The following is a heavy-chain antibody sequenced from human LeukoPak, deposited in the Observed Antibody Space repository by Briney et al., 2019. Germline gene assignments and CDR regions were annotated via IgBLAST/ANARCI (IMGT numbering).Heavy chain of an antibody. J-gene: IGHJ6*03. CDR1: GYSISNGHY. CDR3: ARVYTGTSWDYYYYMDV. V-gene: IGHV4-38-2*02. Sequence: PSETLSLTCSVSGYSISNGHYWGWIRQPPGRVLEWSCSFYHSGTTYYNPSLKSRVTISVDTSKNQFSMKLTSVTAADTAVYYCARVYTGTSWDYYYYMDVWGKGTTVTVSS. D-gene: IGHD6-13*01. CDR2: FYHSGTT.